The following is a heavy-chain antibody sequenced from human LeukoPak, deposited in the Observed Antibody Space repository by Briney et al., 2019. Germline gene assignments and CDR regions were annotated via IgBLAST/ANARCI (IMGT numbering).Heavy chain of an antibody. J-gene: IGHJ4*02. D-gene: IGHD6-19*01. CDR3: ARERVTGGWGTFDY. Sequence: ASVKVSCKASGYTXTGYYMHWVRQAPGQGLEWMGWINPNSGGTNYAQKFQRRVTMTRDTSISTAYMELSRLRSDDTAVYYCARERVTGGWGTFDYWGQGTLVTVSS. CDR1: GYTXTGYY. CDR2: INPNSGGT. V-gene: IGHV1-2*02.